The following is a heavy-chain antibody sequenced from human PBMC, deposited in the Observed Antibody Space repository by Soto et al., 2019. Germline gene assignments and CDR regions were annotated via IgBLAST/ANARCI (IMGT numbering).Heavy chain of an antibody. V-gene: IGHV1-8*01. CDR2: MNPNSGNT. CDR3: ATYQGYDFWSGYYTPQVHRMDV. CDR1: GYTFTSYD. D-gene: IGHD3-3*01. J-gene: IGHJ6*03. Sequence: ASVKVSCKASGYTFTSYDINWVRQATGQGLAWMGWMNPNSGNTGYAQKFQGRVTMTRNTSISTAYMELSSLRSEDTAVYYCATYQGYDFWSGYYTPQVHRMDVWGKGTTVTVSS.